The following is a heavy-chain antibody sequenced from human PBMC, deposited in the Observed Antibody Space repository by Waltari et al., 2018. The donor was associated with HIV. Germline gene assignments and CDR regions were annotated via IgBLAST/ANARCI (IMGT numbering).Heavy chain of an antibody. CDR3: ASSPGDGYFYYGMDV. J-gene: IGHJ6*02. CDR2: THYRSKWNY. D-gene: IGHD2-21*01. CDR1: GDSISNTRAT. Sequence: QVQLQQSGPGLVKPSQTLSLTCAISGDSISNTRATWNWIRQSPSRGLEWLGRTHYRSKWNYDYAVAVKGRITIEADTSKNQFSLHLNSVTPEDTGVYYCASSPGDGYFYYGMDVWGQGTTVTVSS. V-gene: IGHV6-1*01.